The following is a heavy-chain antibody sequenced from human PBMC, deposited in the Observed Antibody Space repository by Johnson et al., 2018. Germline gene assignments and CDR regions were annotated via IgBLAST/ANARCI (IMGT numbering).Heavy chain of an antibody. D-gene: IGHD3-16*01. CDR1: GFTFSSYA. V-gene: IGHV3-23*04. J-gene: IGHJ6*03. CDR3: AKHYATYYYYYHMDV. Sequence: VQLVQAGGGLVQPGGSLRLSCAASGFTFSSYAMSWVRQPPGKGLEWVSATSGSGGSTNDADSVKGRFTISRDSSKNTLYLQMNSMRAEDTAVYFCAKHYATYYYYYHMDVWGQGTTVTVSS. CDR2: TSGSGGST.